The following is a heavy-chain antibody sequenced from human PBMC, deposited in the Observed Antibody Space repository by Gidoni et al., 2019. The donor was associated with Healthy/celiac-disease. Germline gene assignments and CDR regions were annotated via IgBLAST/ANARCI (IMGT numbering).Heavy chain of an antibody. V-gene: IGHV1-18*01. CDR1: VYTFTSFG. J-gene: IGHJ6*02. CDR2: ISAYNGNT. D-gene: IGHD4-17*01. CDR3: AGEWGLDDYGDYGPSEGKEYGMDV. Sequence: QVQLVQSGAEVKKPGASVKVSCKASVYTFTSFGLSWVRHAPGKGLEWMGWISAYNGNTNKAQKLHGRVTMTTDTSTSTAYMELRSLRSDDTAVYYCAGEWGLDDYGDYGPSEGKEYGMDVWGQGTTVTVSS.